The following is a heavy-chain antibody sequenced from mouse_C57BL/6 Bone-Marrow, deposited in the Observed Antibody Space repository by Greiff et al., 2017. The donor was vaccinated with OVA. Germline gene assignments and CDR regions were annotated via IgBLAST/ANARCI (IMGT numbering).Heavy chain of an antibody. V-gene: IGHV5-15*01. CDR1: GFTFSDYG. Sequence: EVNVVESGGGLVQPGGSLKLSCAASGFTFSDYGMAWVRQAPRKGPEGVAFISNLAYSIDYADNVTGRFTISSENAKNTLYLEMSRLRSEDTAMYYCARGGITTVVDYYAMDYWGQGTSVTVSS. D-gene: IGHD1-1*01. J-gene: IGHJ4*01. CDR3: ARGGITTVVDYYAMDY. CDR2: ISNLAYSI.